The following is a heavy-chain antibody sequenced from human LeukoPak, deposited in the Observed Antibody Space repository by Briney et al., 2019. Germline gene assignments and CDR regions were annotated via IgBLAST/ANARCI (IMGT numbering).Heavy chain of an antibody. Sequence: SETLSLTFTVSGGSISSYYRSWIRQPPGKGLEWIGYVYYSGSTNYNPSLKSRVTISVDTSKNQFSLKLSSVTAADTAVYYCARAYTIIYGIDIWGQGTMVTVSS. D-gene: IGHD3-10*01. CDR2: VYYSGST. CDR3: ARAYTIIYGIDI. CDR1: GGSISSYY. V-gene: IGHV4-59*12. J-gene: IGHJ3*02.